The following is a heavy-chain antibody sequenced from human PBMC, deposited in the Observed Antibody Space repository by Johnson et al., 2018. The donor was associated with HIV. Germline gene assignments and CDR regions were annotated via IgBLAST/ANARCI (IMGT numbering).Heavy chain of an antibody. J-gene: IGHJ3*02. D-gene: IGHD2-2*01. CDR1: GFTFSSYA. V-gene: IGHV3-23*04. CDR3: AKDSGYCRSTRCLARFDAFDI. Sequence: VQLVESGGGLVQPGGSLRLSCAASGFTFSSYAMSWVRQAPGKGLEWVSAISGSGGSTYYADSVKGRFTISRDNSKNTLYLQMNSLRAEDTAVDYCAKDSGYCRSTRCLARFDAFDIWGQGTMVTVSS. CDR2: ISGSGGST.